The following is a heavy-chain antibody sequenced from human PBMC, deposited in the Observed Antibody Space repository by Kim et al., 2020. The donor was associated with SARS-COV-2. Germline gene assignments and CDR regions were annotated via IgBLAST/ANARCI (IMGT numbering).Heavy chain of an antibody. CDR3: AKGNNAISGAFDM. Sequence: GGSLRLSCAASGFTFTNYAMSWVRQAPGKGLEWVSLISSGGGNTKYADSVQGRFTISRDDSKNTVFLQMNSLRVEDTAVYFCAKGNNAISGAFDMWGHGTMVTVSS. CDR2: ISSGGGNT. CDR1: GFTFTNYA. J-gene: IGHJ3*02. V-gene: IGHV3-23*03. D-gene: IGHD6-19*01.